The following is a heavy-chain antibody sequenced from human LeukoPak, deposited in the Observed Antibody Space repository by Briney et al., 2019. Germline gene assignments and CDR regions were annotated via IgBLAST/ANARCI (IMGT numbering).Heavy chain of an antibody. CDR2: IYYSGST. J-gene: IGHJ4*02. Sequence: PSETLSLTCTVSGGSISSYYWSWIRQPPGKGLEWIGYIYYSGSTNYNPSLKSRVTISVDTSKNQFSLKLSSVTAADTAVYYCARDFRGLRLGELSPSFDYWGQGTLVTVSS. V-gene: IGHV4-59*12. D-gene: IGHD3-16*02. CDR3: ARDFRGLRLGELSPSFDY. CDR1: GGSISSYY.